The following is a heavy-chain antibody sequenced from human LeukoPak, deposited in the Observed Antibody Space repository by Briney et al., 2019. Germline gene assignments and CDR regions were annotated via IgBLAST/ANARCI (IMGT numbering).Heavy chain of an antibody. CDR3: AKDLSGIGAYTNYDILTGYYRGGFDY. V-gene: IGHV1-8*01. Sequence: ASVKVSCKASGYTFTSYDINWVRQATGQGLEWMGWMNPNSGNTGYAQKFQGRVTMTRNTSISTAYMELSSLRSEDTAVYYCAKDLSGIGAYTNYDILTGYYRGGFDYWGQGTLVTVSS. D-gene: IGHD3-9*01. CDR2: MNPNSGNT. J-gene: IGHJ4*02. CDR1: GYTFTSYD.